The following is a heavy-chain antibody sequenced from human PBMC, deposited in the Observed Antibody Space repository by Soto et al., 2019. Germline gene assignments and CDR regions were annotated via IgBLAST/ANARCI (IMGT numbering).Heavy chain of an antibody. D-gene: IGHD1-20*01. CDR1: GGSISSGDDF. V-gene: IGHV4-30-4*01. CDR3: ARDLFKWKDYHSYGMDV. CDR2: IYYSGST. Sequence: SETLSLTCTVSGGSISSGDDFWTWIRQPPGKGLEWIGYIYYSGSTYYNPSLKSRLTMSVDTSKNQFSLKLSSVTAADTAVYYCARDLFKWKDYHSYGMDVWGPGTTVTVFS. J-gene: IGHJ6*02.